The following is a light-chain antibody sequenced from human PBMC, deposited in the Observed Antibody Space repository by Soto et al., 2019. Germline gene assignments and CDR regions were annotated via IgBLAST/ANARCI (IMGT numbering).Light chain of an antibody. V-gene: IGKV3-11*01. CDR1: QSVSSY. CDR2: DAS. J-gene: IGKJ4*01. CDR3: QQRSNWLT. Sequence: EIALTQSPATLSLSPGERATPSCRASQSVSSYLAWYQQKPGQAPRLLIYDASNRATGIPARFSGSGSGTDFTLTISSLEPEDSAVYYCQQRSNWLTFGGGTKVDIK.